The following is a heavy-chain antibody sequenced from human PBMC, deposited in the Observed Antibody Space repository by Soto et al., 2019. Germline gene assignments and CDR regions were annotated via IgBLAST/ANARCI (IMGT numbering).Heavy chain of an antibody. D-gene: IGHD2-2*01. CDR3: ARDPQFVVVPAARNWFDP. V-gene: IGHV1-69*08. Sequence: QVQLVQSGAEVKKPGSSVKVSCKASGGTFSSYTISWVRQAPGQGLEWMGRIIPILGIANYAQKFQGRVTITADKSTSTAYMELSSLRSEDTAVYYCARDPQFVVVPAARNWFDPWGQGTLVTVSS. CDR1: GGTFSSYT. J-gene: IGHJ5*02. CDR2: IIPILGIA.